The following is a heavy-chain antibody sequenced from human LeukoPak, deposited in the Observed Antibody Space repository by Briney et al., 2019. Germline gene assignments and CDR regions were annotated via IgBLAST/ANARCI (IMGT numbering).Heavy chain of an antibody. Sequence: SETLSLTCTVSGGSISSYYWSWIRQPPEGGLEWIGYIYYSGSTNYNPSLKSRVTISVDTSKNQFSLKLSSVTAADTAVYYCARRKTYYYDSSCYLGWFDAWGQGTLVTVSS. V-gene: IGHV4-59*08. CDR3: ARRKTYYYDSSCYLGWFDA. D-gene: IGHD3-22*01. CDR2: IYYSGST. J-gene: IGHJ5*02. CDR1: GGSISSYY.